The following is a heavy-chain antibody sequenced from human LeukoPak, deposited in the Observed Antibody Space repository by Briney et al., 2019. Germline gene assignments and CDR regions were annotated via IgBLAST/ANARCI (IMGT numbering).Heavy chain of an antibody. CDR1: GFSFSRYA. CDR3: TNDHAPTWGATNW. V-gene: IGHV3-23*01. Sequence: PGGSLRLSCAASGFSFSRYAMSWVRQAPGKGLEWVSAISGSGGSTYYADSVKGRFTISRDNSKNTLYLQMNGLRADDTAVYYLTNDHAPTWGATNWWCQGTLVTVSS. D-gene: IGHD1-26*01. J-gene: IGHJ4*02. CDR2: ISGSGGST.